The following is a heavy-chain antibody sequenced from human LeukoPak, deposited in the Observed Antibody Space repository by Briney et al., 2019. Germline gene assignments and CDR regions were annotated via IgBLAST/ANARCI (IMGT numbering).Heavy chain of an antibody. V-gene: IGHV3-74*01. CDR3: VRGSDWYYFDF. J-gene: IGHJ4*02. Sequence: GGSLRLSCAASGFTFRASYMHWVRQVPGQGLVWVSRTNTDGSTIVYANSVKGRFTMSRDNAKNTLYLQMNSLRAEDTAIYYCVRGSDWYYFDFWGQGILVTVSS. D-gene: IGHD6-19*01. CDR1: GFTFRASY. CDR2: TNTDGSTI.